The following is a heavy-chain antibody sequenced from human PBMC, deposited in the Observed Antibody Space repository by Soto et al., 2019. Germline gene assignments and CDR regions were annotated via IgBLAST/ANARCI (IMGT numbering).Heavy chain of an antibody. CDR1: GGSMNSGDYY. J-gene: IGHJ5*02. V-gene: IGHV4-30-4*01. CDR2: IYYTENT. D-gene: IGHD6-13*01. CDR3: ARVYSSSWSVWFDP. Sequence: PSETLSLTCTVSGGSMNSGDYYWSWVRQPPGKGLEWIGYIYYTENTYYNPSLKSRVTISIDTSKNQFSLNLSSVTAADTAMYYCARVYSSSWSVWFDPWGQGTLVTV.